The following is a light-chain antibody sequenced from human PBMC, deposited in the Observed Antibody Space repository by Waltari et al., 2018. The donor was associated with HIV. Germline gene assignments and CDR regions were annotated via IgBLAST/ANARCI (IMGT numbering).Light chain of an antibody. CDR1: QSVDDH. CDR3: QQYIHWPPAYS. J-gene: IGKJ2*01. CDR2: GAS. V-gene: IGKV3-15*01. Sequence: EIVMTQSPATLSVSPGERATLSCRASQSVDDHLAWYQHKPGQAPRLLIYGASTRATGIPARFSGSGSGTDFTLTIYGLQSEDFAVYYCQQYIHWPPAYSFGQGTKLEIK.